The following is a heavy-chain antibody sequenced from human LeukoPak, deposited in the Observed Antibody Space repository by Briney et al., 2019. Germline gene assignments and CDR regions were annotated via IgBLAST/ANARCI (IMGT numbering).Heavy chain of an antibody. D-gene: IGHD4-17*01. CDR3: ARGTVTNEWDV. J-gene: IGHJ6*02. CDR1: GFTFSSYA. CDR2: ISYDGSNK. V-gene: IGHV3-30*04. Sequence: GGSLRLSCAASGFTFSSYAMHWVRQAPGKGLEWVAVISYDGSNKYYADSVKGRFTISRDNSKNTLYLQMNSLRAEDTAVYYCARGTVTNEWDVWGQGTTVTVSS.